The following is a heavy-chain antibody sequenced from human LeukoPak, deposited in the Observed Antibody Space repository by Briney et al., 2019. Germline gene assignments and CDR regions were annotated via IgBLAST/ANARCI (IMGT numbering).Heavy chain of an antibody. V-gene: IGHV3-43*02. CDR1: GFTFDDYV. CDR3: AKDIRDWGSFDY. Sequence: PGGSLRLSCAVSGFTFDDYVIHWVREAAGKGLEWVSLMSADGGTTYYADSVKGRFTLSRDNSKHSLYLEMNSLRTEDTALYFCAKDIRDWGSFDYWGQGTLVTVSS. CDR2: MSADGGTT. J-gene: IGHJ4*02. D-gene: IGHD7-27*01.